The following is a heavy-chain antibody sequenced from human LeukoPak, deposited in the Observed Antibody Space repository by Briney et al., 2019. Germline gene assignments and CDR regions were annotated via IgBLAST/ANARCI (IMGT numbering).Heavy chain of an antibody. Sequence: PSETLSLTCTVSNGYISNSNFYWGWIRQPPGKGLEWIGYIYYSGSTNYNPSLKSRVTISVDTSKNQFSLKLSSVTAADTAVYYCARGARSKITMISLAAFDIWGQGTMVTVSS. V-gene: IGHV4-61*05. D-gene: IGHD3-22*01. CDR3: ARGARSKITMISLAAFDI. CDR1: NGYISNSNFY. J-gene: IGHJ3*02. CDR2: IYYSGST.